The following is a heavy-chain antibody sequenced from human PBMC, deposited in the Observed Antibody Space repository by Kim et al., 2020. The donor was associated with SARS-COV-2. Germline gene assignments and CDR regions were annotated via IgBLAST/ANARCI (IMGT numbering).Heavy chain of an antibody. CDR2: ISSSSSHI. J-gene: IGHJ6*02. CDR3: ARDWDYTVTTDVGVYYYGMDV. V-gene: IGHV3-21*01. CDR1: GFTFSSYS. Sequence: GSLRLSCAASGFTFSSYSMNWVRQAPGKGLEWVSSISSSSSHIYYADSVKGRFTISRDNAKNSLYLQMNSLRAEDTAVYYCARDWDYTVTTDVGVYYYGMDVWGQGTTVTVSS. D-gene: IGHD4-17*01.